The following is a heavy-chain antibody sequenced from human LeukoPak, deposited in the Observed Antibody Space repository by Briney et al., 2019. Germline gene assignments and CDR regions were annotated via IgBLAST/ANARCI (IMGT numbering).Heavy chain of an antibody. CDR1: GFTFDDYA. CDR3: AKGDSSGFNDY. CDR2: ISWNSDNI. Sequence: PGGSLRLSCAASGFTFDDYAMHWVRQAPGKGLEWVSSISWNSDNIAYADSVKGRFTISRDNAKNSLYLQMNSLRAEDTALYYCAKGDSSGFNDYWGQGTLVTVSS. D-gene: IGHD6-19*01. J-gene: IGHJ4*02. V-gene: IGHV3-9*01.